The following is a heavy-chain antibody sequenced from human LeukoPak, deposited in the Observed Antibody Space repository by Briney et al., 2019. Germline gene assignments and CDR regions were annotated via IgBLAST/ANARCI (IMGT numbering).Heavy chain of an antibody. CDR1: GGSISSGGYY. CDR3: ARETGYSYGSGCYYYGMDV. D-gene: IGHD5-18*01. CDR2: IYYSGST. Sequence: SQTLSLTCTVSGGSISSGGYYWSWIRQHPGKGLEWIGYIYYSGSTYYNPSLKSRVTISVDTSKNQFSLKLSSVTAADTAVYYCARETGYSYGSGCYYYGMDVWGQGTTVTVSS. V-gene: IGHV4-31*03. J-gene: IGHJ6*02.